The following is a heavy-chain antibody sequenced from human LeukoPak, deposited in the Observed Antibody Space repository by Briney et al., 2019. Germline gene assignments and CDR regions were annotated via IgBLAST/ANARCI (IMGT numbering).Heavy chain of an antibody. Sequence: PSETLSLTCTVSGGSISSSSYYWGWIRQPPGKGLEWIGSIYYSGSTYYKPSLKSRVTISVDTSKNQFSLKLSSVTAADTAVYYCARWFRGDKDAFDIWGQGRMVTVSS. D-gene: IGHD4-23*01. V-gene: IGHV4-39*01. CDR3: ARWFRGDKDAFDI. CDR1: GGSISSSSYY. CDR2: IYYSGST. J-gene: IGHJ3*02.